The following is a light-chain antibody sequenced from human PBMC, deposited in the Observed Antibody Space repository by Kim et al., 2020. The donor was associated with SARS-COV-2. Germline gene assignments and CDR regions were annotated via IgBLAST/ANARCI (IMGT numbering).Light chain of an antibody. CDR1: QSISGY. J-gene: IGKJ1*01. CDR3: QQRASWPVT. CDR2: DAS. Sequence: LSAGERATISGRASQSISGYLAWYQQKRGQPPRLLIYDASNRATGIPARFSGSGSGTDFTLTISTLEPDDFAIYYCQQRASWPVTFGQGTKVDIK. V-gene: IGKV3-11*01.